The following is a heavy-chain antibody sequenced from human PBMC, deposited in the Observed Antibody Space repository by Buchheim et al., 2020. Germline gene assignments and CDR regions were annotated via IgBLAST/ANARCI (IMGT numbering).Heavy chain of an antibody. V-gene: IGHV3-74*01. J-gene: IGHJ4*02. CDR3: ARDYYGVDY. D-gene: IGHD3-10*01. Sequence: EVQLVESGGGLVQPGGSLRLSCAASGFIFSNYWMHWVRQAPGKGLVWVSQINSDGSDSTYADSVKGRFTISRDNAQNTMYLQMNSLRGEDTAVYYCARDYYGVDYWGQGTL. CDR2: INSDGSDS. CDR1: GFIFSNYW.